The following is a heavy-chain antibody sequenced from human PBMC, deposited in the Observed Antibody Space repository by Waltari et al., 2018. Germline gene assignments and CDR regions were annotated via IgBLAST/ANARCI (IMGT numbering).Heavy chain of an antibody. CDR1: GFTFSSYA. J-gene: IGHJ1*01. CDR3: AKDELSSITIFGVVPQYFQH. CDR2: IYSGGST. V-gene: IGHV3-23*03. Sequence: EVQLLESGGGLVQPGGSLRLSCAASGFTFSSYAMSWVRQAPGQGLEWVSVIYSGGSTYYADSVKGRFTISRDNSKNTLYLQMNSLRAEDTAVYYCAKDELSSITIFGVVPQYFQHWGQGTLVTVSS. D-gene: IGHD3-3*01.